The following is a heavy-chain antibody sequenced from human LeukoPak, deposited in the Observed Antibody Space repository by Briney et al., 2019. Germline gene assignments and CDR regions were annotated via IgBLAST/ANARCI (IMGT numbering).Heavy chain of an antibody. V-gene: IGHV1-2*02. Sequence: GASVKVSCKTSVYTFTPYFMHWVRQAPGQGLEWLGWINPDSGVTKYAQKFQGRVTMTRDTSISTAYMELSRLRSDDTAVYYCASRELGYWGQGTLVTVSS. CDR2: INPDSGVT. J-gene: IGHJ4*02. CDR1: VYTFTPYF. D-gene: IGHD1-26*01. CDR3: ASRELGY.